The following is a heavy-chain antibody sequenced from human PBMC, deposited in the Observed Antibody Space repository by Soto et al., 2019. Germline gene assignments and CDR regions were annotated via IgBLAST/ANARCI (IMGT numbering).Heavy chain of an antibody. CDR2: VDPEDGET. CDR1: GYRFTNFY. D-gene: IGHD3-9*01. Sequence: ASVKVSCKASGYRFTNFYIHWVRQAPGQGLEWMGLVDPEDGETTYAQKFQGRVTMTEDTSTDTAYMELSSLRSEDTAVYYCATGPWGPYYDILTGYYYAYYFDYWGQGTLVTVSS. J-gene: IGHJ4*02. CDR3: ATGPWGPYYDILTGYYYAYYFDY. V-gene: IGHV1-24*01.